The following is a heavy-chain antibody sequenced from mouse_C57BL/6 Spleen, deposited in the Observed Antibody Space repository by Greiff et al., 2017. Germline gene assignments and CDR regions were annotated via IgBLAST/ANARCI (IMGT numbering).Heavy chain of an antibody. Sequence: VQLQQSGPELVKPGASVKISCKASGYAFSSSWMNWVKQRPGKGLEWIGRIYPGDGDTNYNGKFKGKATLTADKSSSTAYMQLSSLTSEDSAVYFCARGDEAWFAYWGQGTLVTVSA. V-gene: IGHV1-82*01. J-gene: IGHJ3*01. CDR3: ARGDEAWFAY. CDR1: GYAFSSSW. CDR2: IYPGDGDT.